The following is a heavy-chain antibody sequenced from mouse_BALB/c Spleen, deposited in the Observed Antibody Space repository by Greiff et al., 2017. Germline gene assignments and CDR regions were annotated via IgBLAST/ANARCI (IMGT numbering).Heavy chain of an antibody. J-gene: IGHJ4*01. Sequence: VQLKESGAELVKPGASVKLSCTASGFNIKDTYMHWVKQRPEQGLEWIGRIDPANGNTKYDPKFQGKATITADTSSNTAYLQLSSLTSEDTAVYYCALNGNFAMDYWGQGTSVTVSS. D-gene: IGHD2-1*01. V-gene: IGHV14-3*02. CDR1: GFNIKDTY. CDR3: ALNGNFAMDY. CDR2: IDPANGNT.